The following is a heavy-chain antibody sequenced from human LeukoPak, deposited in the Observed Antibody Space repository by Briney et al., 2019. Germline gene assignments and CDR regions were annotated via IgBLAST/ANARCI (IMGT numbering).Heavy chain of an antibody. J-gene: IGHJ4*02. V-gene: IGHV4-59*01. Sequence: SSETLSLTCTVSGGSISSYYWSWIRQPPGKGLERIGYIYYSGSTNYNPSLKSRVTISVDTSKNQFSLKLSSVTAADTAVYYCARAQYSSSWYNDYWGQGTLVTVSS. D-gene: IGHD6-13*01. CDR3: ARAQYSSSWYNDY. CDR2: IYYSGST. CDR1: GGSISSYY.